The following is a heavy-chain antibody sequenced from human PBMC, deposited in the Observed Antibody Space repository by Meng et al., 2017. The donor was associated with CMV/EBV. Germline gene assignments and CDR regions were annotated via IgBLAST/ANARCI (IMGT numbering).Heavy chain of an antibody. V-gene: IGHV3-30*04. CDR3: ARDTDWDLLWFGEYLDY. D-gene: IGHD3-10*01. Sequence: GGSLRLSCAASGFTSSSYAMHWVRQAPGKGLEWVAVISYDGSNKYYADSVKGRFTISRDNSKNTLYLQMNSLRAEDTAVYYCARDTDWDLLWFGEYLDYWGQGTLVTVSS. CDR2: ISYDGSNK. J-gene: IGHJ4*02. CDR1: GFTSSSYA.